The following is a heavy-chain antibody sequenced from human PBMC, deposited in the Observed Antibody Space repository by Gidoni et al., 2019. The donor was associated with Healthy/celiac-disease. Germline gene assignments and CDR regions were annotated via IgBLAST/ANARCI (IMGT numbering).Heavy chain of an antibody. CDR1: GFTFSSYS. Sequence: EVQLVESGGGLVKPGGSLRLSCAASGFTFSSYSMNWVRQAPGKGLEWVSSISSSSSYIYYADSVKGRFTISRDNAKNSLYLQMNSLRAEDTAVYYCARDYDYIWGSSLDAFDIWGQGTMVTVSS. CDR2: ISSSSSYI. J-gene: IGHJ3*02. D-gene: IGHD3-16*01. V-gene: IGHV3-21*01. CDR3: ARDYDYIWGSSLDAFDI.